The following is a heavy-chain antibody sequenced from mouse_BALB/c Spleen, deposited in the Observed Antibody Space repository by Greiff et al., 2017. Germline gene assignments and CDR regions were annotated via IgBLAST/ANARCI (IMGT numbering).Heavy chain of an antibody. J-gene: IGHJ4*01. CDR2: INPYNGAT. CDR1: GYSFTGYY. V-gene: IGHV1-31*01. D-gene: IGHD2-1*01. Sequence: EVQLQQSGPELVKPGASVKISCKASGYSFTGYYMHWVKQSHVKSLEWIGRINPYNGATSYNQNFKDKASLTVDKSSSTAYMELHSLTSEDSAVYYCARSYGNYVEDYAMDYWGQGTSVTVSA. CDR3: ARSYGNYVEDYAMDY.